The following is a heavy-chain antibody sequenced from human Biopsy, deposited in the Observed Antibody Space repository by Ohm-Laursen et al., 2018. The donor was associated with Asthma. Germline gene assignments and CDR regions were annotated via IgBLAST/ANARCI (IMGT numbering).Heavy chain of an antibody. J-gene: IGHJ6*02. CDR1: GGSIISSSW. Sequence: SETLSLTCTVSGGSIISSSWWSWVRQTPGKGLEWIGEIYHSGPTNYNPSLKRRVTISVDKSKNQFSLKLTSATAADTAVYYCAKIYDRLVLYGMDVWGQGTTVTVSS. V-gene: IGHV4-4*02. CDR2: IYHSGPT. D-gene: IGHD6-19*01. CDR3: AKIYDRLVLYGMDV.